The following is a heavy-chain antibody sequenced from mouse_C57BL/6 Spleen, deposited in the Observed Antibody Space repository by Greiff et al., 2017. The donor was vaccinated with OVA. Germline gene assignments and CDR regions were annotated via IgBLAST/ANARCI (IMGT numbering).Heavy chain of an antibody. CDR3: ARTNGNYWYFDV. CDR2: INPNYGTT. V-gene: IGHV1-39*01. J-gene: IGHJ1*03. Sequence: VQLQQSGPELVKPGASVKISCKASGYSFTDYNMNWVKQSNGKSLEWIGVINPNYGTTSYNQKFKGKATLTVDQSSSTAYMQLSSLPSEDSAVYCCARTNGNYWYFDVWGTGTTVTVSS. D-gene: IGHD2-1*01. CDR1: GYSFTDYN.